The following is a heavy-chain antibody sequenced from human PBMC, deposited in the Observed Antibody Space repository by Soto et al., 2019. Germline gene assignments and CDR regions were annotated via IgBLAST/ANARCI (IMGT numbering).Heavy chain of an antibody. Sequence: QVQLQQWGAGLLKPSETLSLTCAVYGGSLSGYYWSWIRQPPGKGQEWIGEINHRGSTNYNPSLKRRVTFSVTTSKNQFSLKLSSVTAADTAVYYCAREWPGSRGYFDYWGQGTLVTVSS. CDR2: INHRGST. CDR1: GGSLSGYY. CDR3: AREWPGSRGYFDY. V-gene: IGHV4-34*01. J-gene: IGHJ4*02. D-gene: IGHD3-22*01.